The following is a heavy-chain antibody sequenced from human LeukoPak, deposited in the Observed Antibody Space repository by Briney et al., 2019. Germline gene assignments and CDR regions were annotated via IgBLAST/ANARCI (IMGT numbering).Heavy chain of an antibody. V-gene: IGHV1-2*02. D-gene: IGHD6-19*01. CDR2: INPNSGGT. CDR1: GYTFTGYY. CDR3: ARGKAVAAYNWFDP. J-gene: IGHJ5*02. Sequence: RDSVNVSCKAYGYTFTGYYMHWVRQAPGQGLEWMGWINPNSGGTNYAQKFRGRVTMTRDMSISTAYMELSRLRSDDTAVYYCARGKAVAAYNWFDPWGQGTLVTVSS.